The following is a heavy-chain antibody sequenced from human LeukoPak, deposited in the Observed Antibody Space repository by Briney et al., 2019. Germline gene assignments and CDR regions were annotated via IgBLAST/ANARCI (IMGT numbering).Heavy chain of an antibody. CDR2: IYYSGST. CDR3: ARRPGYCSGGSCYYYYGMDV. D-gene: IGHD2-15*01. J-gene: IGHJ6*02. CDR1: GGSISSYY. Sequence: SETLSLTCTVSGGSISSYYWSLIRQPPGKGLEWIGYIYYSGSTNYNPSLKSRVTISVDTSKNQFSLKLSSVTAADTAVYYCARRPGYCSGGSCYYYYGMDVWGQGTTVTVSS. V-gene: IGHV4-59*08.